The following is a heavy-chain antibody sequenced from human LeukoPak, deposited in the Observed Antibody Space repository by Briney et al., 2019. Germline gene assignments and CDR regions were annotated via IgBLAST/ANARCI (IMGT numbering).Heavy chain of an antibody. V-gene: IGHV3-21*01. D-gene: IGHD6-19*01. CDR2: ISSSSSYI. CDR3: ASSEQQWLSPHFDP. Sequence: PGDSLRLSCVASGFTFNIYPMTWVRQSPGKGLEWVSSISSSSSYIYYADSVKGRFTISRDNAKNSLYLQMNSLRAEDTAVYYCASSEQQWLSPHFDPWGQGTLVTVSS. CDR1: GFTFNIYP. J-gene: IGHJ5*02.